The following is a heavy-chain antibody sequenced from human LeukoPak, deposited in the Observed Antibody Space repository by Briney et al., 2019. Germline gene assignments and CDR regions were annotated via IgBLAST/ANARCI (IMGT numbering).Heavy chain of an antibody. CDR3: AKLGAAAGNFDY. D-gene: IGHD6-13*01. J-gene: IGHJ4*02. Sequence: GGSLRLSCAVSGFTFSSYGMSWVRQAPGKGLEWVSGISGTGVSTYYADSVKGRITISRDNSKNTLYLQMNSLRAEDTAVYYCAKLGAAAGNFDYWGQGTLVTVSS. CDR1: GFTFSSYG. V-gene: IGHV3-23*01. CDR2: ISGTGVST.